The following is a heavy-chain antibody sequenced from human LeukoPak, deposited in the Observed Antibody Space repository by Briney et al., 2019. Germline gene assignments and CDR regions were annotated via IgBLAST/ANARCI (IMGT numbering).Heavy chain of an antibody. CDR1: GFTFSSYS. CDR2: ISSSSSYI. Sequence: GGSLRLSCAASGFTFSSYSMNWVRQAPGKGLEWVSSISSSSSYIYYADSVKGRFTISRDNAKNSLYLQMNSLRAEDTAVYYCARGGVVPAPYYYYYYMDVWGKGTTVTVSS. V-gene: IGHV3-21*01. CDR3: ARGGVVPAPYYYYYYMDV. D-gene: IGHD2-2*01. J-gene: IGHJ6*03.